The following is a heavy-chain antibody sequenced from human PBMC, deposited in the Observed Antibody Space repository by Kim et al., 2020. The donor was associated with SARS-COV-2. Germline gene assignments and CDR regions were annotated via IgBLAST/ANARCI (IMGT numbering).Heavy chain of an antibody. CDR2: IYYSGST. J-gene: IGHJ5*02. Sequence: SETLSLTCTVSGGSISSGGYYWSWIRQHPGKGLEWIGYIYYSGSTYYNPSLKSRVTISVDTSKNQFSLKLSSVTAADTAVYYCAREGPGGMIVGGDWIDPWGQGTLVTVSS. D-gene: IGHD3-22*01. CDR3: AREGPGGMIVGGDWIDP. V-gene: IGHV4-31*03. CDR1: GGSISSGGYY.